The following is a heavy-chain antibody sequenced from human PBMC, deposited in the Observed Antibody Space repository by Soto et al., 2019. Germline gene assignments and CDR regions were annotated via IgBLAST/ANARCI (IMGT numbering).Heavy chain of an antibody. CDR2: VWYDGSKE. Sequence: QVQLVESGGGVVQPGRSLRLSCAASGFTFRSYGIHWVRQTPGKGLEWVAVVWYDGSKEYYADSVKGRFTISMDNSRNTVYLQMNGLRAEESAVYLCARDGYTNGRYSQFDYWGQGTLVTVSS. V-gene: IGHV3-33*01. CDR1: GFTFRSYG. D-gene: IGHD2-8*01. CDR3: ARDGYTNGRYSQFDY. J-gene: IGHJ4*02.